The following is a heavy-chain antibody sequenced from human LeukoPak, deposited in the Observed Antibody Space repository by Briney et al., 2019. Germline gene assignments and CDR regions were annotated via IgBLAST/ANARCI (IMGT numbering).Heavy chain of an antibody. D-gene: IGHD4-17*01. Sequence: KPSETLSLTCTVSGGSISSYYWSWIRLPPGKGLEWIGYLSKSGNTNYSPSLKSRVTIFGDTSKNQFSLKLSSVTAADTAVYYCARHSYYGGMDVWGQGTTVTVSS. CDR2: LSKSGNT. J-gene: IGHJ6*02. V-gene: IGHV4-59*08. CDR3: ARHSYYGGMDV. CDR1: GGSISSYY.